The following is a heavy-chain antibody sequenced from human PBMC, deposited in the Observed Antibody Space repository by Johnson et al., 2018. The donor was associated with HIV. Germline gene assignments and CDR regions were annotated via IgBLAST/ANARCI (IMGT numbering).Heavy chain of an antibody. CDR1: GFTFDDYA. Sequence: EVQLVESGGGLVQPGRSLRLSCAASGFTFDDYAMHWVRQAPGKGLEWVSGISWNSGSIGYADSVKGRFTISRDNAKNSLYLQMNSLIAEDTALYYCAKVWAVAGRGTHDAFDIWGQGTMVTVSS. J-gene: IGHJ3*02. CDR2: ISWNSGSI. V-gene: IGHV3-9*01. D-gene: IGHD6-19*01. CDR3: AKVWAVAGRGTHDAFDI.